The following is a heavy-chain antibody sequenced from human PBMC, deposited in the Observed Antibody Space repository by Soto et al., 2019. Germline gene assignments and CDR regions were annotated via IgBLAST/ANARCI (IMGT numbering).Heavy chain of an antibody. V-gene: IGHV1-18*01. Sequence: ASVKVSCKASGYTFTSYGISWVRQAPGQGLEWMGWISAYNGNTNYAQKLQGRVTMTTDTSTSTAYMELRSLRPDDAAVYYGARPASSWYYFDYWGQGTLVTVSS. CDR1: GYTFTSYG. D-gene: IGHD6-13*01. CDR2: ISAYNGNT. J-gene: IGHJ4*02. CDR3: ARPASSWYYFDY.